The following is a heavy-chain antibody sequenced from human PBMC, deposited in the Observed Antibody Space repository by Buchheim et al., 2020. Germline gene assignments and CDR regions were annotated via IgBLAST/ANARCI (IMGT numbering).Heavy chain of an antibody. CDR2: ISSSGTTI. CDR1: GFTFSSFE. CDR3: ARAFDW. J-gene: IGHJ4*02. V-gene: IGHV3-48*03. Sequence: EVHLVESGGGLVQPGGSLRLSCVASGFTFSSFEMNWVRQAPGKGLEWISYISSSGTTIYYADSVKGRFTIPRDNAKNSLVLQMNSLRVEDTAVYYCARAFDWWGQGTL.